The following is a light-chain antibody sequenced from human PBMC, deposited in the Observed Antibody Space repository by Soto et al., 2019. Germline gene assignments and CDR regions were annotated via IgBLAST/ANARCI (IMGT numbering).Light chain of an antibody. CDR3: NSYAGSNIVV. CDR1: SSDVGGYNY. V-gene: IGLV2-8*01. J-gene: IGLJ2*01. CDR2: EVT. Sequence: QSALTQPPSASGSPGQSVTISCTGTSSDVGGYNYVSWYQQHPGKAPKLMIYEVTKRPSGVPDRFSGSKSGTTASLTVSGLQANDEADYYCNSYAGSNIVVFGGGTKLTVL.